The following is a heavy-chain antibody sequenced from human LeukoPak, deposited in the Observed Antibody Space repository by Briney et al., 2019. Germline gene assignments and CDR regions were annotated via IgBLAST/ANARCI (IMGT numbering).Heavy chain of an antibody. V-gene: IGHV3-21*04. CDR1: GFTFSSYS. Sequence: GGSLRLSCAASGFTFSSYSMNWVRQAPGKGLEWVSSISSSSSYIYYADSVKGRFTISKDNAKNSLYLQMNSLRAEDTAVYYCAKVLVRGYYFDYWGRGTLVTVSS. CDR2: ISSSSSYI. J-gene: IGHJ4*02. CDR3: AKVLVRGYYFDY. D-gene: IGHD1-26*01.